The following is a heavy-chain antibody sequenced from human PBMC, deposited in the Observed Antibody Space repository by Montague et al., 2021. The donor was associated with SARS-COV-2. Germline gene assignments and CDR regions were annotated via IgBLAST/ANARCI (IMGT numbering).Heavy chain of an antibody. Sequence: SETLSLTCTVSVGSISSNNCYWGWIRQPPGQALEWIGSIYYSGSTYYNPSLKSRVTMSVDTSENQFSLKLSSVTAADTAVYYCARDGCYYDRSGPSNFDYWGQGTLVTVSS. CDR1: VGSISSNNCY. V-gene: IGHV4-39*07. J-gene: IGHJ4*02. CDR3: ARDGCYYDRSGPSNFDY. D-gene: IGHD3-22*01. CDR2: IYYSGST.